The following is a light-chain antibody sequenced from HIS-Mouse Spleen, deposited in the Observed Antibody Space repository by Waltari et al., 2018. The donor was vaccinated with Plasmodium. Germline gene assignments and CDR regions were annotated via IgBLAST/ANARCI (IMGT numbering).Light chain of an antibody. J-gene: IGLJ2*01. CDR1: ALPKHN. Sequence: SYELTQPPPVSVSPGPTARITCPGDALPKHNAYWYQQKPGQAPVLVIYKDSERPSGIPERFSGSSSGTTVTLTISGVQAEDEADYYCQSADSSGTYRVFGGGTKLTVL. CDR2: KDS. CDR3: QSADSSGTYRV. V-gene: IGLV3-25*03.